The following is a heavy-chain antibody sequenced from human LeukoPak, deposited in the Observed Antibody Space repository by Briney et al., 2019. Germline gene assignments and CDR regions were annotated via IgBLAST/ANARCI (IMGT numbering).Heavy chain of an antibody. J-gene: IGHJ2*01. V-gene: IGHV3-53*01. CDR1: GFTVSSNY. Sequence: GGSLRLSCAACGFTVSSNYMSWVRQAPGKGLEWVSVIYSGGSTYYADSVNGRFTISRDSSKNTLFLHMNTLRAEDTAIYYCAKDRTVGASYWYFDLWGRGTLVTVSS. D-gene: IGHD1-26*01. CDR3: AKDRTVGASYWYFDL. CDR2: IYSGGST.